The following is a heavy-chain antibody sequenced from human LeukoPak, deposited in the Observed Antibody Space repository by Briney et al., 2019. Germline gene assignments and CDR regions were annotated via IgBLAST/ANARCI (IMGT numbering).Heavy chain of an antibody. J-gene: IGHJ6*02. V-gene: IGHV3-48*04. CDR2: ISTRSGTI. Sequence: GGSLRLSCATSGFTFSNYGMSWVRQAPGKGLEWISYISTRSGTIYYADSVKGRFTISRDNAKNSLYLQMNSLRAEDTAVYHCARDAYSYGMDVWGQGTTVTVSS. CDR3: ARDAYSYGMDV. CDR1: GFTFSNYG.